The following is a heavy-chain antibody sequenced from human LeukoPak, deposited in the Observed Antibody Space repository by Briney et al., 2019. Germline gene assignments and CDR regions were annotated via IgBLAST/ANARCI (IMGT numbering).Heavy chain of an antibody. CDR2: IWFDGSSK. D-gene: IGHD3-16*02. CDR1: GFTFSSFA. V-gene: IGHV3-33*01. J-gene: IGHJ4*02. Sequence: GGSLRLSCATSGFTFSSFAMHWVRQAPGKGLEWLALIWFDGSSKNYTDSVEGRFTISRDNSKNTVFLQMNSLRAEDTAVYYCARGFYRVRHDQSTYYFVHWGQGTLGTVSA. CDR3: ARGFYRVRHDQSTYYFVH.